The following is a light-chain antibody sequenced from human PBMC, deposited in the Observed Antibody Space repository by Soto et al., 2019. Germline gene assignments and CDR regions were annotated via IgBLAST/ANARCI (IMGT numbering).Light chain of an antibody. V-gene: IGKV3-11*01. J-gene: IGKJ4*01. CDR2: DAS. CDR1: QSVSIF. CDR3: QHSCSWPLT. Sequence: EIVLTQSPATLSLSPGERATLSCRASQSVSIFFAWYQQKRGQAPRLLIYDASKRAAGIPARFSGSGSGTDFTLPISSLEPEDFAVYDYQHSCSWPLTFGGGTTVEMK.